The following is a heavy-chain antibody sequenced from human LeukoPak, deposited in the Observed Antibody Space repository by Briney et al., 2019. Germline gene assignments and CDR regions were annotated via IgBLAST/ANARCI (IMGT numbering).Heavy chain of an antibody. Sequence: GSLRLSCAASGFTFSSYSLNWVRQAPGKGLEWVSSISSSSRYIYYADAVKGRFTISRDKSKNTLFLQMNSLRAEDTAVYYCAKSYGDYLGYFDSWGQGTLVTVSS. CDR2: ISSSSRYI. CDR1: GFTFSSYS. J-gene: IGHJ4*02. V-gene: IGHV3-21*04. CDR3: AKSYGDYLGYFDS. D-gene: IGHD4-17*01.